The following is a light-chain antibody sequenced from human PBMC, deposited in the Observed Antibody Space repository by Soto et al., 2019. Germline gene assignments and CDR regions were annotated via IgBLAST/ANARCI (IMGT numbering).Light chain of an antibody. CDR1: QSVSSSY. CDR3: QQYGISVYT. Sequence: EIVLTQSPGTLSLSPGERATLSCRASQSVSSSYLAWYQQKPGQAPRLLIYGTSTRATGIPDRFSGSGSGTDFTLTISRLEPEDFAVYYCQQYGISVYTFCQGTKLEIK. J-gene: IGKJ2*01. V-gene: IGKV3-20*01. CDR2: GTS.